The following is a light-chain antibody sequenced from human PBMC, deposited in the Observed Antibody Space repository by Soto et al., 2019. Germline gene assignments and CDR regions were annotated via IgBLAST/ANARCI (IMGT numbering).Light chain of an antibody. CDR1: QTISSW. J-gene: IGKJ1*01. CDR2: KAS. CDR3: QHYNSYSEA. Sequence: GDRVTITCRASQTISSWLSWYQQKPGKAPKLLIYKASTLKSGVPSRFSGSGSGTEFTLTISSLQPDDFATYYCQHYNSYSEAFGQGTKVDIK. V-gene: IGKV1-5*03.